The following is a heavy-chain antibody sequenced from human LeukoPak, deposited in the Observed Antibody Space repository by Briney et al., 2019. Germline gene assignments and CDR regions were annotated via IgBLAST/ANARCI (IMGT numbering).Heavy chain of an antibody. Sequence: SVKVSCKASGGTFSSYAISWVRQAPGQGLEWMGGIIPIFGTANYAQKFQGRVTITADESTSTAYMELSSPRSEDTAVYYCARGPDIVLIESYMDVWGKGTTVTVSS. J-gene: IGHJ6*03. CDR2: IIPIFGTA. D-gene: IGHD2-8*01. CDR1: GGTFSSYA. CDR3: ARGPDIVLIESYMDV. V-gene: IGHV1-69*13.